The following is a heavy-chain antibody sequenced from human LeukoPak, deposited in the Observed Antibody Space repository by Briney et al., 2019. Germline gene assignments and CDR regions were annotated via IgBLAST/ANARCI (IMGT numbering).Heavy chain of an antibody. J-gene: IGHJ4*02. CDR3: ARDTSLIAVAGNHIDY. Sequence: GGSLRLSCAASGFTFSSYWMHWVRQAPGKGLVWVSRINSDGSSTSYADSVKGRFTISRDNAKNTLYLQMNSLRAEDTAVYYCARDTSLIAVAGNHIDYWGQGTLVTVSS. CDR1: GFTFSSYW. CDR2: INSDGSST. V-gene: IGHV3-74*01. D-gene: IGHD6-19*01.